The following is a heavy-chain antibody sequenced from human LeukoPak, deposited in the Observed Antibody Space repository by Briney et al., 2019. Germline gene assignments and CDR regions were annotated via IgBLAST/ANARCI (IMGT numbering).Heavy chain of an antibody. CDR3: TRDGSGFYYYYYMDV. Sequence: RGSLRLSCAASGFTFSDYSMNWVRQAPGKGLEWVASISTVSTYTFYAESLKGRISISRDNAKNSLILQMSSLRADDTAVYYCTRDGSGFYYYYYMDVWGKGTTVTVSS. V-gene: IGHV3-21*01. D-gene: IGHD6-25*01. J-gene: IGHJ6*03. CDR1: GFTFSDYS. CDR2: ISTVSTYT.